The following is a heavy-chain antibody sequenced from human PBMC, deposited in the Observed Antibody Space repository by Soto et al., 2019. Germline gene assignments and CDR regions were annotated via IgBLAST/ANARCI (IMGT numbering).Heavy chain of an antibody. J-gene: IGHJ4*02. V-gene: IGHV3-21*01. CDR1: GFTFSSYS. CDR3: ARDHGIAVAGTPDY. Sequence: EVQLVESGGGLVKPGGSLRLSCAASGFTFSSYSMNWVRQAPGKGLEWVSSISSSSSYIYYADSVKGRFTISRDNAKKSLYLQMNSLRAEDTAVYYCARDHGIAVAGTPDYWGQGTLVTVSS. CDR2: ISSSSSYI. D-gene: IGHD6-19*01.